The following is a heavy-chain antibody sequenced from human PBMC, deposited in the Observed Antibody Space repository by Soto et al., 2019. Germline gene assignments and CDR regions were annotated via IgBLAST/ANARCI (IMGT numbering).Heavy chain of an antibody. CDR3: AREMGVYYGSGSYDRWFDP. Sequence: EVQVVESGGGLVKPGGSLRLSCAASGFTFSTYSMNWVRQAPGKGLEWVSSISGGSGRIYYAVSVKGRFTISRDNAKNSLYLQMNSLRAEDTAVYYCAREMGVYYGSGSYDRWFDPWGQGTQVTVSS. CDR1: GFTFSTYS. V-gene: IGHV3-21*01. J-gene: IGHJ5*02. CDR2: ISGGSGRI. D-gene: IGHD3-10*01.